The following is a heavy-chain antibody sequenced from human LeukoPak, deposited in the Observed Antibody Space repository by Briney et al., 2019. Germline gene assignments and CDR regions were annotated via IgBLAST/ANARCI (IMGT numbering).Heavy chain of an antibody. D-gene: IGHD2-2*01. J-gene: IGHJ5*02. CDR2: MNPNSGNT. CDR3: ARAQIVVVPAANWFDP. V-gene: IGHV1-8*03. Sequence: ASVKVSCKASGYTFTSYDINWVRQATGQGLEWMGWMNPNSGNTGYAQKFQGRVTITRNTSISTAYMELSSLRSGDTAVYYCARAQIVVVPAANWFDPWGQGTLVTVSS. CDR1: GYTFTSYD.